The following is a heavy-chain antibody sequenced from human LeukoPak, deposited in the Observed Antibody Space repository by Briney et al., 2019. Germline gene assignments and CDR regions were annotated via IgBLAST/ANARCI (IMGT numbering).Heavy chain of an antibody. V-gene: IGHV4-39*01. J-gene: IGHJ4*02. CDR1: GGSTSSSSYY. CDR2: IYYSGTT. D-gene: IGHD3-10*01. Sequence: SETLSLTCTVSGGSTSSSSYYWGWIRQPPGKGLGWIANIYYSGTTHYTPSLKSRVTISVDTSKNQFSLKLSSVTAADTAVYYCARGIYASGVYYNFDYWGQGTLVTVSS. CDR3: ARGIYASGVYYNFDY.